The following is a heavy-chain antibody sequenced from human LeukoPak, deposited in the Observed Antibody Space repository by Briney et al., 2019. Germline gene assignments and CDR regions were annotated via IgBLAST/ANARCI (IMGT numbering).Heavy chain of an antibody. Sequence: GGSLRLSCAASGFTFSDYYMSWIRQAPGKGPEWVSYISSSGSTIYYADSVKGRFTISRDNAKNSLYLQVNSLRAEDTAVYYCARRREVGRANDYWGQGTLVTVSS. CDR1: GFTFSDYY. J-gene: IGHJ4*02. CDR3: ARRREVGRANDY. V-gene: IGHV3-11*04. D-gene: IGHD1-26*01. CDR2: ISSSGSTI.